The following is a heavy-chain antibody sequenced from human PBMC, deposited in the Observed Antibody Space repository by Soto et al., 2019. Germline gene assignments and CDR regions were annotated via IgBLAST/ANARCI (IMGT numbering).Heavy chain of an antibody. CDR1: GYTFTSYG. V-gene: IGHV1-18*01. CDR3: AREGSGLGYCSYGSCSWYFDL. Sequence: ASVKVSCKASGYTFTSYGISWVRQAPGQGLEWMGWISAYNGNTNYAQKLQGRVTMTTDTSTSTAYMELRSLRSDDTAVYYCAREGSGLGYCSYGSCSWYFDLWGRGTLVTVSS. CDR2: ISAYNGNT. J-gene: IGHJ2*01. D-gene: IGHD2-15*01.